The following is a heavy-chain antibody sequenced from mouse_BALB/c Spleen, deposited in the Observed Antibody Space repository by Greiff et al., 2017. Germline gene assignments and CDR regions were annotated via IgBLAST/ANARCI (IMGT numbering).Heavy chain of an antibody. J-gene: IGHJ2*01. D-gene: IGHD1-1*01. Sequence: EVKLVESGTVLARPGASVKMSCKASGYTFTSYWMHWVKQRPGQGLEWIGAIYPGNSDTSYNQKFKGKAKLTAVTSTSTAYMELSSLTNEDSAVYYCTRVTTVVVPCWGQGTTLTVSS. CDR2: IYPGNSDT. V-gene: IGHV1-5*01. CDR3: TRVTTVVVPC. CDR1: GYTFTSYW.